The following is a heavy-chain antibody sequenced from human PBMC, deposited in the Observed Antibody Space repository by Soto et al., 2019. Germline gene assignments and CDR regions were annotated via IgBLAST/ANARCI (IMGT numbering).Heavy chain of an antibody. CDR2: ISHSGST. J-gene: IGHJ4*02. Sequence: PSETLSLTCAVSGGPISSGGYSWSWIRQPPGKGLEWIGYISHSGSTYFNPSLKSRVTISVDRSKNQFSLKLSSVTAADTAVYYCARGGLLPDYWGQGTLVTVPS. CDR1: GGPISSGGYS. CDR3: ARGGLLPDY. D-gene: IGHD6-19*01. V-gene: IGHV4-30-2*01.